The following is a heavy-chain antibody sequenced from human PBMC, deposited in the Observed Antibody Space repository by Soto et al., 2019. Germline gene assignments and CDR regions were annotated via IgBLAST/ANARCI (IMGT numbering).Heavy chain of an antibody. V-gene: IGHV3-33*01. D-gene: IGHD3-16*02. Sequence: GGSLRLSCAASGFTFSSYGMHWVRQAPGKGLEWVAVIWYDGSNKYYADSVKGRFTISRDNSKNTLYLQMNSLRAEDTAVYYCARDHWVWDYDYIWGSYRYELPDYWGQGTLVTVSS. CDR1: GFTFSSYG. J-gene: IGHJ4*02. CDR3: ARDHWVWDYDYIWGSYRYELPDY. CDR2: IWYDGSNK.